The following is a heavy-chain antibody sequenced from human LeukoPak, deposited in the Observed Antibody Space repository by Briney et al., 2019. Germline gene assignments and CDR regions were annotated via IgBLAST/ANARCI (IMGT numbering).Heavy chain of an antibody. J-gene: IGHJ6*03. CDR1: GFTVSSNY. CDR3: ATPSGYSRNYYYYYIDV. V-gene: IGHV3-66*02. CDR2: IYSGGST. D-gene: IGHD5-12*01. Sequence: PGGSLRLSCAASGFTVSSNYMSWVRQAPGKGLEWVSVIYSGGSTYYADSVKGRFTISRDNSKNTLYLQMNSLRAEDTAVYYCATPSGYSRNYYYYYIDVWGKGTTVTLSS.